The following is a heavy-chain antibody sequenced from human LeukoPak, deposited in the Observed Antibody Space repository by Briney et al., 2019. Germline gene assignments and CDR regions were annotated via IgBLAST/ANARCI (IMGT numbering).Heavy chain of an antibody. J-gene: IGHJ5*02. CDR1: GGSISSSSYY. CDR2: IYYSGST. CDR3: ASHGIYGDYGGGWFDP. Sequence: PSETLSLTCTVSGGSISSSSYYWGWIRQPPGKGLEWIGSIYYSGSTYYNPSLKSRVTISVDMSKNQFSLKLSSVTAADTAVYYCASHGIYGDYGGGWFDPWGQGTLVTVSS. V-gene: IGHV4-39*01. D-gene: IGHD4-17*01.